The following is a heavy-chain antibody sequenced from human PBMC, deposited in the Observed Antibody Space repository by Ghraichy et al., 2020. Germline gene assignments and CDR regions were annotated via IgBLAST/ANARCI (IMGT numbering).Heavy chain of an antibody. D-gene: IGHD3-3*01. CDR1: GFTFSSYS. V-gene: IGHV3-21*01. J-gene: IGHJ3*02. CDR3: ARDYFPHYDFWSGYGDAFDI. CDR2: ISSSSSYI. Sequence: GGSLRLSCAASGFTFSSYSMNWVRQAPGKGLEWVSSISSSSSYIYYADSVKGRFTISRDNAKNSLYLQMNSLRAEDTAVYYCARDYFPHYDFWSGYGDAFDIWGQGTMVTVSS.